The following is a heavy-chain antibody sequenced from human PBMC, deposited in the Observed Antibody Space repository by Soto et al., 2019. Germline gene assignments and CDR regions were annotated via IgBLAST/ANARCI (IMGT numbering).Heavy chain of an antibody. D-gene: IGHD3-10*01. J-gene: IGHJ6*02. CDR3: ARHQGILTMVRGVIPIHYYGMDV. CDR1: GDSISSGGYY. V-gene: IGHV4-61*08. CDR2: IYYSGST. Sequence: SETLSLTCTVSGDSISSGGYYWSWIRQHPGKGLECIGYIYYSGSTNYNPSLKSRVTISVDTSKNQFSLKLSSVTAADTAVYYCARHQGILTMVRGVIPIHYYGMDVWGQGTTVTVSS.